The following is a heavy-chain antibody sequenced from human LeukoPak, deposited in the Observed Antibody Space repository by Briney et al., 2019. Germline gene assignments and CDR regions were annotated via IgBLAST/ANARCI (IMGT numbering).Heavy chain of an antibody. CDR3: ARDRGRFLEWLLPTGFDY. D-gene: IGHD3-3*01. CDR1: GYTFTSYG. V-gene: IGHV1-46*01. J-gene: IGHJ4*02. Sequence: ASVKVSCKASGYTFTSYGISWVRQAPGQGLEWMGIINPSGGSTSYAQKFQGRVTMTRDTSTSTVYMELSSLRSEDTAVYYCARDRGRFLEWLLPTGFDYWGQGTLVTVSS. CDR2: INPSGGST.